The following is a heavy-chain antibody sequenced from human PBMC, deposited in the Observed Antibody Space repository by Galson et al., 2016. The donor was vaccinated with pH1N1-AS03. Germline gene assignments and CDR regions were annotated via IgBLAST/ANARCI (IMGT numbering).Heavy chain of an antibody. Sequence: SLRLSCAASGFTLSNYWMHWVRQAPGKGLVWVSRINSDGSYTNYADSVWGRFTISRDNARNSLYLQMDSLRAEDTAVYYCARDRDGSDYFDSGGQGTLVTFSS. J-gene: IGHJ4*02. D-gene: IGHD5-24*01. CDR1: GFTLSNYW. CDR2: INSDGSYT. CDR3: ARDRDGSDYFDS. V-gene: IGHV3-74*01.